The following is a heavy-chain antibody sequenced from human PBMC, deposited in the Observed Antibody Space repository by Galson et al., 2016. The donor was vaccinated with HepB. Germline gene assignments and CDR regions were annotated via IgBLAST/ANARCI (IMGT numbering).Heavy chain of an antibody. D-gene: IGHD4-11*01. V-gene: IGHV3-30*03. CDR2: VSYDGKNK. CDR3: ARDPVASSTWYYFDY. CDR1: GFTFSDYG. J-gene: IGHJ4*02. Sequence: SLRLSCAASGFTFSDYGMHWVRQAPGKGPEWVAVVSYDGKNKYYSDSVKGRFTISRDNSKSTLYLQMNSLRGEDTAVYYCARDPVASSTWYYFDYWGQGTLVTVSS.